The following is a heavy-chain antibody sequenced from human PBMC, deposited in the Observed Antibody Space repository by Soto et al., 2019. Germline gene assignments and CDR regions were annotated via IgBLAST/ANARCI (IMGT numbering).Heavy chain of an antibody. CDR3: ARAIKQLGSYLDY. CDR1: GFTFSSYG. CDR2: IWYDGSNK. Sequence: QVQLVESGGGVVQPGRSLRLSCAASGFTFSSYGMHWVRQAPGKGLEWVAVIWYDGSNKYYADSVKGRFTISRDNSKNTLYLQMNSLRAEDTAVYYFARAIKQLGSYLDYWGQGTLVTVSS. D-gene: IGHD6-6*01. J-gene: IGHJ4*02. V-gene: IGHV3-33*01.